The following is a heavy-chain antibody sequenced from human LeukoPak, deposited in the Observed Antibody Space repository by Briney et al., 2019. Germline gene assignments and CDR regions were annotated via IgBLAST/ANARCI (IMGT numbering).Heavy chain of an antibody. Sequence: SESLSLTCTVSGGSISSSSYYWGWIRQPPGKGLEWIGSIYCSGSTYYNPSLKSRVTISVDTSKNQFSLKLSSVTAADTAVYYCASILGGGWYREGAFDIWGQGTMVTVSS. J-gene: IGHJ3*02. V-gene: IGHV4-39*01. D-gene: IGHD6-19*01. CDR2: IYCSGST. CDR1: GGSISSSSYY. CDR3: ASILGGGWYREGAFDI.